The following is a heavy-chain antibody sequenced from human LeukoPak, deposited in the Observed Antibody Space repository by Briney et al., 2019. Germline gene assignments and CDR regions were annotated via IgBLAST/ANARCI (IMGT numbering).Heavy chain of an antibody. CDR3: ARDGNYYDSSGYYYGDYYYYGMDV. V-gene: IGHV3-33*01. D-gene: IGHD3-22*01. CDR1: GFTFSSYG. Sequence: GGSLRLSCAASGFTFSSYGMHWVRQAPGKGLEWLAVMWYDGSNKYYADSVKGRFTISRDNSKNTLYLQMNSLRAEDTAVYYCARDGNYYDSSGYYYGDYYYYGMDVWGQGTTVTVSS. J-gene: IGHJ6*02. CDR2: MWYDGSNK.